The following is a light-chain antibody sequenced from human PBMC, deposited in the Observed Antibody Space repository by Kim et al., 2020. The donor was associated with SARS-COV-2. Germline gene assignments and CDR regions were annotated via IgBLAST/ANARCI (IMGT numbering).Light chain of an antibody. CDR1: KLGDKY. CDR3: QAWDSSTAV. V-gene: IGLV3-1*01. Sequence: VSPGPTASITCSGDKLGDKYACWYQQKPGQSPVLVIYQDSKRPSGIPGRFSGSNSGNTATLTISGTQAMDEADYYCQAWDSSTAVFGGGTKLTVL. J-gene: IGLJ2*01. CDR2: QDS.